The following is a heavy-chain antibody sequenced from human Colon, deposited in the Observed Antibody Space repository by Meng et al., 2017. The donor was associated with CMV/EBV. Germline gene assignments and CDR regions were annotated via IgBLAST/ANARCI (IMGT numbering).Heavy chain of an antibody. CDR2: IYWDDDK. V-gene: IGHV2-5*02. CDR3: SRRRTSVPFGY. D-gene: IGHD2-2*01. CDR1: GFSLETYGVG. J-gene: IGHJ4*02. Sequence: QITLKESGPTLVKPTQTLTLTCTFSGFSLETYGVGVGWIRQPPGKAPEWVALIYWDDDKRYNPSLENRLRIAKDTSKNQVVLTMTNMGPVDTATYYCSRRRTSVPFGYWGQGILVTVSS.